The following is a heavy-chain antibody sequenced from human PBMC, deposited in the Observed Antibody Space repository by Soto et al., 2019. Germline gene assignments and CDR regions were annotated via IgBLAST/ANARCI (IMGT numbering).Heavy chain of an antibody. J-gene: IGHJ6*02. CDR2: IYPYDSDT. CDR3: ARRPSDYYAMDV. CDR1: GYSFTNYW. V-gene: IGHV5-51*01. Sequence: GESLKLSCKGSGYSFTNYWIGWVRQMPGKGLEWMAIIYPYDSDTTYSPSFQGQVTISADKSISTAYLQWSSLKASDTAIYYCARRPSDYYAMDVWGQGTMVTVSS. D-gene: IGHD1-26*01.